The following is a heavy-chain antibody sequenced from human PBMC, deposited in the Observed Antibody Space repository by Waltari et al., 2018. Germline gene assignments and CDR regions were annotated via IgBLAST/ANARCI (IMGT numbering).Heavy chain of an antibody. D-gene: IGHD1-1*01. J-gene: IGHJ6*03. CDR1: GYTFTAHH. Sequence: QVQLVQSGAAVKEPGASVKVSCKASGYTFTAHHIHWLRQAPGQGLEWMGWINPNSGDTNNAQKFEGRVTMTRDTSISTAYMELSRLRSDDTAMYYCARDREATYNVYYYYMDVWGKGTTVTVSS. CDR3: ARDREATYNVYYYYMDV. V-gene: IGHV1-2*02. CDR2: INPNSGDT.